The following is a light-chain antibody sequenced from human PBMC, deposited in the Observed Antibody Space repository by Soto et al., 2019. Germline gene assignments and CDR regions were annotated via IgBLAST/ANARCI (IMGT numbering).Light chain of an antibody. Sequence: DIVLTQSPGTLSLSPGERATLSCRATQSVSSPYLAWYQQRPGQAPRLLIYGASTRATGIPDRFSGSGSGRDFTLTISRLETEDFGVYYCQQFGTSPWTFGQGTKVEIK. CDR2: GAS. J-gene: IGKJ1*01. CDR1: QSVSSPY. V-gene: IGKV3-20*01. CDR3: QQFGTSPWT.